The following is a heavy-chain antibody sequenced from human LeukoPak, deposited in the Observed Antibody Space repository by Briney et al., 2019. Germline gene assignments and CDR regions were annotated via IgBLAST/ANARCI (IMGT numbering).Heavy chain of an antibody. CDR3: ARDLGLSSFDY. D-gene: IGHD1-26*01. Sequence: SETLSLTCTVSGGSISSYYWSWIRQPPGKGLEWIGYIYYSGSTNYNPSLKSRVTISVDTSKNQFSLKLSSVTAADTAVYYCARDLGLSSFDYWGQGTLVTVSS. J-gene: IGHJ4*02. V-gene: IGHV4-59*01. CDR1: GGSISSYY. CDR2: IYYSGST.